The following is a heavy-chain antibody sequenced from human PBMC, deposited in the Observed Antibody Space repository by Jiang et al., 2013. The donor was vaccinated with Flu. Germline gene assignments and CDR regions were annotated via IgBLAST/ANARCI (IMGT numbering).Heavy chain of an antibody. CDR2: IDWEDDK. J-gene: IGHJ5*02. Sequence: KPTQTLTLTCSFSGFSLNTHGMCVSWIRQPPGKALEWLARIDWEDDKYYSTSLKTRLTISKDTFKSQVVLTMTNMDPVDTATYYCARSTAGADNNWFDPSGQGTLGHRLL. CDR1: GFSLNTHGMC. D-gene: IGHD6-13*01. V-gene: IGHV2-70*11. CDR3: ARSTAGADNNWFDP.